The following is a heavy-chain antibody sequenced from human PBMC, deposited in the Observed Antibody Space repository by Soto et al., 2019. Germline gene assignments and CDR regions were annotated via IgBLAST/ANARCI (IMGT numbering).Heavy chain of an antibody. V-gene: IGHV4-59*01. CDR2: IYYSGST. CDR1: GGSISSYY. Sequence: SETLSLTCTVSGGSISSYYWSWIRQPPGKGLEWIGYIYYSGSTNYNPSLKSRVTISVDTSKNQFSLKLSSVTAADTAVYYCARIYSSSPEGPFDCWGQGTLVTVSS. D-gene: IGHD6-6*01. J-gene: IGHJ4*02. CDR3: ARIYSSSPEGPFDC.